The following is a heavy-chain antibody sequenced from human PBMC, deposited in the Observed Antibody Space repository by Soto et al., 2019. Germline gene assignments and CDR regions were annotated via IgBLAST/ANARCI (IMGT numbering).Heavy chain of an antibody. V-gene: IGHV3-7*01. D-gene: IGHD2-8*01. Sequence: GWSLRLSCSSSVFAFLTYWMSWVRQAPGKGLEWVANIKPDGSEKPYADSVKGRFTISRDNAKNSLYLQMSSLRAEDTAVYYCARRRIMLFAPHLDVWGQGTTVTVSS. CDR1: VFAFLTYW. J-gene: IGHJ6*02. CDR2: IKPDGSEK. CDR3: ARRRIMLFAPHLDV.